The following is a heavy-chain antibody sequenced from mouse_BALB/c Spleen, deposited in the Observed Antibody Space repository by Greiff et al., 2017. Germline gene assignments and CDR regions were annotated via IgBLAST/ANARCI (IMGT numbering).Heavy chain of an antibody. CDR2: ISYSGST. D-gene: IGHD2-1*01. J-gene: IGHJ3*01. Sequence: EVKLQESGPGLVKPSQSLSLTCTVTGYSITSDYAWYWIRQSPGNKLEWMGYISYSGSTSYNPSLKSRISITRDTSKNQFFLQLNSVTTEDTATYCCARSPYGNPFDYWGQGTLVTVSA. CDR1: GYSITSDYA. CDR3: ARSPYGNPFDY. V-gene: IGHV3-2*02.